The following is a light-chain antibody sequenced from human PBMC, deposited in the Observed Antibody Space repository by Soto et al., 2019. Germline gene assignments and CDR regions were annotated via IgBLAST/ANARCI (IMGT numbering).Light chain of an antibody. J-gene: IGKJ4*01. CDR2: GAP. CDR3: PQCGSSPRLP. Sequence: EIVVTHSPGTLPLAPGERATLSGRASQSVSGSDLAWYQQRPGQAPRRLISGAPSRATGIPDRSTGSGHGPDFPLTTSRLEPEDFAVSYCPQCGSSPRLPFGGGTQVDIK. V-gene: IGKV3-20*01. CDR1: QSVSGSD.